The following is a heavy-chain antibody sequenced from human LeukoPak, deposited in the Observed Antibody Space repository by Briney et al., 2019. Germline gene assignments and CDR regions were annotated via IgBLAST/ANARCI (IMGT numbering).Heavy chain of an antibody. CDR1: GGTFSSYA. CDR3: AMYYYDSSGYYYVSLDY. CDR2: IIPIFGTA. D-gene: IGHD3-22*01. V-gene: IGHV1-69*05. Sequence: ASVKVSCKASGGTFSSYAISCVRQAPGPGLEWMGRIIPIFGTANYAQKFQGRVTITTDESTSTAYMELSSLRSEDTAVYYCAMYYYDSSGYYYVSLDYWGQGTLVTVSS. J-gene: IGHJ4*02.